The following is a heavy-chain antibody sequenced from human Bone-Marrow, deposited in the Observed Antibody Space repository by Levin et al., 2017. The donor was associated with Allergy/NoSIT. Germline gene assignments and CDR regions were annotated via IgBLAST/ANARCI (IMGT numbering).Heavy chain of an antibody. V-gene: IGHV3-7*01. J-gene: IGHJ6*02. CDR1: GFTFSSYW. Sequence: GGSLRLSCAASGFTFSSYWMSWVRQAPGKGLEWVANIKQDGSEKYYVDSVKGRFTISRDNAKNSLYLQMNSLRAEDTAVYYCAGEGVVLVPAAVYYYYYGMDVWGQGTTVTVSS. CDR3: AGEGVVLVPAAVYYYYYGMDV. CDR2: IKQDGSEK. D-gene: IGHD2-2*01.